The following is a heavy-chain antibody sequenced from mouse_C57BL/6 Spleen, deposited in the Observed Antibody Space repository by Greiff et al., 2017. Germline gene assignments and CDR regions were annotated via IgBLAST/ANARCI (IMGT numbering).Heavy chain of an antibody. Sequence: QVQLQQPGAELVMPGASVKLSCKASGYTFTSYWMHWVKQRPGQGLEWIGEIDPSDSYTNSNQKFKGKSTLTVDKSSSTAYMQLSSLTSEDSAVYYCAREGLRRHFDYWGQGTTLTVSS. CDR3: AREGLRRHFDY. D-gene: IGHD2-4*01. J-gene: IGHJ2*01. CDR2: IDPSDSYT. V-gene: IGHV1-69*01. CDR1: GYTFTSYW.